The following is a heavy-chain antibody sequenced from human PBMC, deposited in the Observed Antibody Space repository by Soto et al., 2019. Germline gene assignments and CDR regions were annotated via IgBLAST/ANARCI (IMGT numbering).Heavy chain of an antibody. CDR1: GGTFSSYT. CDR3: ASPPGYSSGWYRDY. J-gene: IGHJ4*02. V-gene: IGHV1-69*02. D-gene: IGHD6-19*01. CDR2: IIPILGIA. Sequence: SLKGSCKTSGGTFSSYTIGWVRQAPGQGLEWMGRIIPILGIANYAQKFQGRVTITADKSTSTAYMELSSLRSEDTAVYYCASPPGYSSGWYRDYWGQGTLVTVSS.